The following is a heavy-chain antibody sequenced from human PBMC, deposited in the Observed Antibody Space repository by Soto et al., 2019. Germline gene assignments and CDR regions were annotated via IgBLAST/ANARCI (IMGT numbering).Heavy chain of an antibody. D-gene: IGHD2-2*01. CDR3: AKSLSAIPGDS. Sequence: EVQLVESGGGLVQSGGSLRLSCAASGFTFSSYWMSWVRQGPGKGPEWVANIKQDGSEEYYVDSVKGRFTISRDNAKNSLYLQMTSLRAEDKAVYHCAKSLSAIPGDSWGQGTLVTVSS. CDR1: GFTFSSYW. V-gene: IGHV3-7*05. CDR2: IKQDGSEE. J-gene: IGHJ4*02.